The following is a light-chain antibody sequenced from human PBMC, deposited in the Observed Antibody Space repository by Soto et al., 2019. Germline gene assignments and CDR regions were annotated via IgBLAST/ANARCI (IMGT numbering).Light chain of an antibody. V-gene: IGKV3-20*01. Sequence: EIVLTQSPGTLSLSPGERATLSCRASQSVSSSYLAWYQQKPGQAPRLLIYGASSRATGILDRFSGSGAGTDFTLTISRLEPEDFAVYYCQQYGSSPSYTFGQGTKLQIK. CDR2: GAS. J-gene: IGKJ2*01. CDR1: QSVSSSY. CDR3: QQYGSSPSYT.